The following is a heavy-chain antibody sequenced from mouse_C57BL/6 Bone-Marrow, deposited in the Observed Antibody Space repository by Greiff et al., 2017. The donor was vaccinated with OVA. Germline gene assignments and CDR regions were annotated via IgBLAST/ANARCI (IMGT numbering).Heavy chain of an antibody. CDR2: INPNNGGT. V-gene: IGHV1-26*01. Sequence: VQLQQSGPELVKPGASVKISCKASGYTFTDYYMNWVKQSHGKSLEWIGDINPNNGGTSYNQKFKGKATLTVDKSSGTAYMELRSLTSEDSAVYYCARIRSSPMDYWGQGTSVTVSS. J-gene: IGHJ4*01. CDR3: ARIRSSPMDY. CDR1: GYTFTDYY. D-gene: IGHD1-1*01.